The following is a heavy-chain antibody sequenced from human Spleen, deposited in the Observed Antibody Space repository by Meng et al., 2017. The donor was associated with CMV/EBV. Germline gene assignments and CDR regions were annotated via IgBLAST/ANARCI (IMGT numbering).Heavy chain of an antibody. CDR3: ARGDSSTSWLVFDY. CDR1: GFTFHNYA. CDR2: IRGTGGTT. D-gene: IGHD6-13*01. V-gene: IGHV3-23*01. Sequence: ASGFTFHNYAMTWVRQAPGKGLEWVSTIRGTGGTTYYADSVKGRFTISRDDSRNTLYLQMNSLRVEDTAVFYCARGDSSTSWLVFDYWGLGTLVTVSS. J-gene: IGHJ4*02.